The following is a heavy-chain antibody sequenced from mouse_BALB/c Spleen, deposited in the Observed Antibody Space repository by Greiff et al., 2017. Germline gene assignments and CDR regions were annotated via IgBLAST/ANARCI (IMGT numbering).Heavy chain of an antibody. Sequence: VQLQQSGPELVKPGASVKISCKASGYSFTGYNMNWVKQSHGKSLEWIGNIDPYYGGTSYNQKFKGKATLTVDKSSSTAYMQLKSLTSEDSAVYYGVTMITTYAMDYWGQGTSVTVSS. CDR1: GYSFTGYN. J-gene: IGHJ4*01. V-gene: IGHV1S135*01. CDR2: IDPYYGGT. CDR3: VTMITTYAMDY. D-gene: IGHD2-4*01.